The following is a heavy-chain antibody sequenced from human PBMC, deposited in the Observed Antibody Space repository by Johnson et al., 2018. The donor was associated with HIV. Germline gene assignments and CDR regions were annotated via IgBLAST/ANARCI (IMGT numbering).Heavy chain of an antibody. Sequence: MLLVESGGGLVKPGGSLRLSCAASGFTFSDYYMSWVRQAPGKGLEWVSVIYSGGSTYYADSVKGRFTISRDNSKNTLYLQLNSLGAEDTAVYYCARDEVAGAFDIWGQGTMVTVSS. CDR3: ARDEVAGAFDI. V-gene: IGHV3-66*01. J-gene: IGHJ3*02. CDR1: GFTFSDYY. CDR2: IYSGGST.